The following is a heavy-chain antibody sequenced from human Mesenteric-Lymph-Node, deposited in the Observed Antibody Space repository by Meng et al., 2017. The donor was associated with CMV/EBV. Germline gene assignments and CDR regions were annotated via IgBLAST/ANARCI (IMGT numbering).Heavy chain of an antibody. V-gene: IGHV4-59*01. CDR3: AREVVAGRGFDY. D-gene: IGHD2-15*01. Sequence: SETLSLTCTVSGGSINTYYWSWVRQPPGKGLEWIGYIYYSGSTSYNPSLKSRVNISVDTSQNQFSLELSSVTAADTAVYYCAREVVAGRGFDYWGQGTLVTVSS. J-gene: IGHJ4*02. CDR2: IYYSGST. CDR1: GGSINTYY.